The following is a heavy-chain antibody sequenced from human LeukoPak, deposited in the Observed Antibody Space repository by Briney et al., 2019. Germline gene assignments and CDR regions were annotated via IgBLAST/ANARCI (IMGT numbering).Heavy chain of an antibody. V-gene: IGHV1-2*02. D-gene: IGHD4-17*01. CDR3: ARASTVTPNFDY. CDR2: INPNSGVT. Sequence: RASVKVSCKASGYTFTGYYIHWVRQAPGQGLEWMGWINPNSGVTNYAQKFQGRVTVTRDTSISTAYMELSRLRSDDTAVSYCARASTVTPNFDYWGQGTLVTVSS. J-gene: IGHJ4*02. CDR1: GYTFTGYY.